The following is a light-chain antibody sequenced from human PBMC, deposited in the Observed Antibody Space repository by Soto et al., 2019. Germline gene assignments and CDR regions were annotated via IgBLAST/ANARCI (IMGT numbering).Light chain of an antibody. Sequence: AIRMTQSPSSLSASIGDRVTITCRASQGISSYLAWYQQKPGKAPKLLIYAASTLQSGVPSRFSGSGSGTDFTLTITFLQSEDFATYYCQQYYSYPRSFGQGTMVEI. CDR2: AAS. CDR3: QQYYSYPRS. V-gene: IGKV1-8*01. J-gene: IGKJ1*01. CDR1: QGISSY.